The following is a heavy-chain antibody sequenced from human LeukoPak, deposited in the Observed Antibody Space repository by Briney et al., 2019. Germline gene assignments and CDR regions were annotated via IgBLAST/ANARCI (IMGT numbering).Heavy chain of an antibody. CDR1: GGSTSYYY. J-gene: IGHJ4*02. CDR2: IYYSEST. CDR3: ARQGNGDLYYFDY. V-gene: IGHV4-59*08. D-gene: IGHD4-17*01. Sequence: SETLSLTCTVSGGSTSYYYWSWIRQPPGKGLEWIGYIYYSESTKYNPSLKSQITISVDTFKHQFSLKLSSVTAADTAMYYCARQGNGDLYYFDYWGQGTLVTVSS.